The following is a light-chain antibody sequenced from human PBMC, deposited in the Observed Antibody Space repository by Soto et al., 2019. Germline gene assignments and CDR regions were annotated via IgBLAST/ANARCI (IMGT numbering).Light chain of an antibody. J-gene: IGLJ3*02. CDR2: STS. CDR3: LLYNDGAQPNWV. CDR1: PGAVTSDYY. V-gene: IGLV7-43*01. Sequence: QAVVTQEPSLTVSPGGTVTHTCASSPGAVTSDYYPNWVQQNPGQAPTTLIYSTSNKHSWTPARFSGALLGGKAALTLSGVQPEDEAEYYCLLYNDGAQPNWVFGGGTKLTVL.